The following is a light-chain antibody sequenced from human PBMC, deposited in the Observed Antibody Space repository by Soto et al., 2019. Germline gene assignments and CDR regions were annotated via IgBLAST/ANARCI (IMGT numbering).Light chain of an antibody. Sequence: EIVLTQSPATLSLSPGERATLSCRASQSVSSYLAWYQQKPGQAPRLLIYDASNRATGIPARFSGSGSGTYFTLTIGSLEPEDFAVYYCQQRSNWPPEITFGPGTKVDIK. CDR2: DAS. CDR3: QQRSNWPPEIT. J-gene: IGKJ3*01. V-gene: IGKV3-11*01. CDR1: QSVSSY.